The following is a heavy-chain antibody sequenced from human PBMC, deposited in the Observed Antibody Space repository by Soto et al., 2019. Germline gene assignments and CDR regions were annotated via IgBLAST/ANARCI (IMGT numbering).Heavy chain of an antibody. CDR2: IYYSGST. CDR3: ARRPGDYEGDDAFDI. V-gene: IGHV4-59*08. J-gene: IGHJ3*02. D-gene: IGHD4-17*01. CDR1: GGSISSYY. Sequence: SETLSLTCTVSGGSISSYYWSWIRQPPGKGLEWIGYIYYSGSTNYNPSLKSRVTISVDTSKNQFSLKLSSVTAADTAVYYCARRPGDYEGDDAFDIWGQGTMVTVSS.